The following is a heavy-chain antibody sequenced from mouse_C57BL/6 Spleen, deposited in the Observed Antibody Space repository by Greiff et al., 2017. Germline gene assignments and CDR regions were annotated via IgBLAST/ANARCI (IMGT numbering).Heavy chain of an antibody. Sequence: QVQLQQSGAELVRPGASVTLSCKASGYTFTDYEMHWVKQTPVHGLEWIGAIDPETGGTAYNQKFKGKAILTADKSSSTAYMELRSLTSEDSAVYDCTSGGSSYYAMDYWGQGTSVTVSS. V-gene: IGHV1-15*01. D-gene: IGHD1-1*01. CDR3: TSGGSSYYAMDY. J-gene: IGHJ4*01. CDR1: GYTFTDYE. CDR2: IDPETGGT.